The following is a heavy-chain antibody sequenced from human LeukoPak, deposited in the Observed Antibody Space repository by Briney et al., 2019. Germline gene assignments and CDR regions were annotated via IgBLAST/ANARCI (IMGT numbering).Heavy chain of an antibody. V-gene: IGHV3-23*01. Sequence: GGSLRLSCAVSGITLSNYGMSWVRQAPGKGPEWVAGISDSGGRTNYADSVKGRFTISRDNPKNTLYLQMNSLRVEDTAVYFCAKRGVVIRVILVGFHKEANYFDSWGQGALVTVSS. J-gene: IGHJ4*02. CDR3: AKRGVVIRVILVGFHKEANYFDS. CDR1: GITLSNYG. D-gene: IGHD3-22*01. CDR2: ISDSGGRT.